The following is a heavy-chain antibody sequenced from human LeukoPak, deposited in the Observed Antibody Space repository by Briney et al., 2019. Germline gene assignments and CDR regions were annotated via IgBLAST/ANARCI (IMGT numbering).Heavy chain of an antibody. CDR3: ARSLLRTRYDF. D-gene: IGHD3-22*01. CDR1: GGSISSYY. V-gene: IGHV4-59*08. CDR2: IYYSGST. Sequence: PSETLSLTCTVSGGSISSYYWSWIRQPPGKGLEWIGYIYYSGSTNYDPSLKSRVTISADTSKNQFSLKLSSVTAADTAVYYCARSLLRTRYDFWGQGTLVTVSS. J-gene: IGHJ4*02.